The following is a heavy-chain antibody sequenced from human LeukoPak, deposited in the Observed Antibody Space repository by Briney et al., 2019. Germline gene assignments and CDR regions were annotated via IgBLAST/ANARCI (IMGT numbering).Heavy chain of an antibody. CDR3: AELGITMIGGV. V-gene: IGHV3-30*18. J-gene: IGHJ6*04. CDR1: GFTFSTYG. Sequence: GRTLRLSCAASGFTFSTYGMSWVRQAPGKGLEWVAVISYDGSNKYYADSVKGRFTISRDNSKNSLYLQMNSLRAEDTAVYYCAELGITMIGGVWGKGTTVTISS. D-gene: IGHD3-10*02. CDR2: ISYDGSNK.